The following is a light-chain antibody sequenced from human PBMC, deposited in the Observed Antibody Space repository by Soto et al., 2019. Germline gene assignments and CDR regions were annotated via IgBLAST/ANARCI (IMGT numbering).Light chain of an antibody. CDR2: GTS. CDR3: QQYSSAPAWT. CDR1: QRLKSDY. V-gene: IGKV3-20*01. Sequence: EVTLTQSPGSLSLSPGERATLSCRASQRLKSDYFAWYQQRRGQAPRLLIYGTSIRASGIPDRFSGSGSGTDFTLTISRLEPEDFAVYYCQQYSSAPAWTCGQGTNVEV. J-gene: IGKJ1*01.